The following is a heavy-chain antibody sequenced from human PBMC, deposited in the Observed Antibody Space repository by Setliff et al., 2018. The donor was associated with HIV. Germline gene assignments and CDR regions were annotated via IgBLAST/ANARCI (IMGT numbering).Heavy chain of an antibody. V-gene: IGHV4-59*11. J-gene: IGHJ4*02. D-gene: IGHD5-12*01. CDR1: SGYMSGHY. CDR3: ARSTPSVGYISEH. CDR2: ISYSGST. Sequence: SETLSLTCTVSSGYMSGHYWNWIRLTPGKGLEWIGSISYSGSTNYNPSLKSRVTISVDTSRNEFSLKLNSVTAADAAVYYCARSTPSVGYISEHWGQGTLVTVSS.